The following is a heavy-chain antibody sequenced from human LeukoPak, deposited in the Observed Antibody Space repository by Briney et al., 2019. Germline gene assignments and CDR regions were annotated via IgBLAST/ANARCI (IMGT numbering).Heavy chain of an antibody. Sequence: SSETLSLTCTVSGGSISSSSYYWGWIRQPPGKGLEWIGSIYSGSTYYNPSLKSRVTISVDTSKNQFSLKLSSVTAADTAVYYCARVVHGDYVIWFDPWGQGTLVTVSS. V-gene: IGHV4-39*01. D-gene: IGHD4-17*01. J-gene: IGHJ5*02. CDR3: ARVVHGDYVIWFDP. CDR1: GGSISSSSYY. CDR2: IYSGST.